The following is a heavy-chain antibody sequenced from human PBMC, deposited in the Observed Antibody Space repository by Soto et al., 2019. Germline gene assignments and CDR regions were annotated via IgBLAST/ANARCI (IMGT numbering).Heavy chain of an antibody. CDR1: GYTFSNYD. J-gene: IGHJ4*02. CDR2: VNPNNGDT. Sequence: QVQLVQSGAELKKPGASVKVSCKASGYTFSNYDMNWVRQATGQGPEWIGWVNPNNGDTGYAQKFQGRVTLTTDISTTTAYMELTSLRSEDTDIYYCAKVSRKGSAIDFDYSGQGTLITVSS. CDR3: AKVSRKGSAIDFDY. D-gene: IGHD3-10*01. V-gene: IGHV1-8*01.